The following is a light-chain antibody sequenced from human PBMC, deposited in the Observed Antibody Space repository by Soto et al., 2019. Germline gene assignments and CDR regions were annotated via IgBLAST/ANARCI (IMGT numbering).Light chain of an antibody. CDR1: QSISSW. V-gene: IGKV1-5*03. CDR2: KAS. Sequence: DIQMTQSPSTLSASVGDRVTITCRASQSISSWLAWYQQKPGKVPKVLIYKASSLDSGVPSRFSGSGSGTEFTLTISSLQPDDSATYYCQHYNGYPRTFGQGTKVEVK. J-gene: IGKJ1*01. CDR3: QHYNGYPRT.